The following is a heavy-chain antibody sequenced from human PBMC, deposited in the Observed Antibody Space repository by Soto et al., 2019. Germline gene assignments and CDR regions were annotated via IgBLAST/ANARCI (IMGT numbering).Heavy chain of an antibody. V-gene: IGHV1-69*17. D-gene: IGHD2-15*01. CDR1: GGTSRSLS. Sequence: QVQLVQSGAELKKPGSSVKVSCKASGGTSRSLSITWVRQAPGQGLEWMGGITPLFGIPNYPQKFQGRLTIHADKATGTAYLELSSLRSEDRAVYYCARDTHSAGGWFDTWGRGTLGTVS. J-gene: IGHJ5*02. CDR2: ITPLFGIP. CDR3: ARDTHSAGGWFDT.